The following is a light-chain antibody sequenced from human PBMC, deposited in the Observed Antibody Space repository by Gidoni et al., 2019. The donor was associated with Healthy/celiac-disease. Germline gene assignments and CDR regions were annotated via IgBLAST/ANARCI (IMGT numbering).Light chain of an antibody. CDR2: LGS. CDR3: MQALQTPRT. V-gene: IGKV2-28*01. J-gene: IGKJ1*01. CDR1: QSPLHSNGYNY. Sequence: DIVMTQSPLSLPVTPGEPASISCRSSQSPLHSNGYNYLDWYLQKPGQSPQLLIYLGSNRAAGVPDRFSGSGAGADFTLKISRVEAEDVRVYYCMQALQTPRTFGQGTKVEIK.